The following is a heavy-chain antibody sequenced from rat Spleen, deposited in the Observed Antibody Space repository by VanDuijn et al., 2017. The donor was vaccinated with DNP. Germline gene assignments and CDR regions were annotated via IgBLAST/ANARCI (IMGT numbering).Heavy chain of an antibody. CDR2: INSAGST. CDR1: GYSITSSYR. Sequence: EVQLQESGPGLVKPSQSLSLTCSVTGYSITSSYRWNWIRKFPGNKLEWMGYINSAGSTKYNPSLKSRISITRDTSKNQFFLLLNSVTTEDTATYYCARHGRLAPYYFDYWGQGVMVTVSS. CDR3: ARHGRLAPYYFDY. D-gene: IGHD2-7*01. V-gene: IGHV3-3*01. J-gene: IGHJ2*01.